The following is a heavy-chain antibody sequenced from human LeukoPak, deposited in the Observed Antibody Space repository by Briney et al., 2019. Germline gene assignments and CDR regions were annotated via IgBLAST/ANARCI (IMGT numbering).Heavy chain of an antibody. CDR2: ISGSGGGGA. CDR1: GFTFTTYA. CDR3: AKEMYTGGRPCFDY. Sequence: PGGSLRLSCAASGFTFTTYAMSWVRQAPGKGLEWVSGISGSGGGGAYYSDSVTGRFTISRDNSKNTVYLQMNSLRAEDTAIYYCAKEMYTGGRPCFDYWGQGALVTVSS. V-gene: IGHV3-23*01. D-gene: IGHD1-26*01. J-gene: IGHJ4*02.